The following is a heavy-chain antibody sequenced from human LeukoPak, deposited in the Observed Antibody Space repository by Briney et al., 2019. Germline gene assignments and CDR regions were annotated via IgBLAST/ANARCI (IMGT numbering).Heavy chain of an antibody. CDR3: ARDALWFGVYYYYMDV. CDR1: GFTFSSYS. V-gene: IGHV3-48*04. D-gene: IGHD3-10*01. J-gene: IGHJ6*03. CDR2: ISSSSSTI. Sequence: GGSLRLSCAASGFTFSSYSMNWVRQAPGKGLEWVSYISSSSSTIYYADSVKGRFTISRDNGKNSLYLQMNSLRAEDTAVYYCARDALWFGVYYYYMDVWGKGTTVTVSS.